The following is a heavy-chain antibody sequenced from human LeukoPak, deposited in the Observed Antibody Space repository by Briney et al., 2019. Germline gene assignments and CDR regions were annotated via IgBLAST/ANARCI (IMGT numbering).Heavy chain of an antibody. CDR1: GFTFSSYA. V-gene: IGHV3-30-3*01. J-gene: IGHJ5*02. D-gene: IGHD3-9*01. CDR2: ISYDGSNK. Sequence: GGSLRLSCAASGFTFSSYAMHWVRQAPGKGLEWVAVISYDGSNKYYADSVKGQFTISRDNSKNTLYLEMNSLTAGDTAVYYCASRAIDWYRDSNWFDPWGQGTLVTVSS. CDR3: ASRAIDWYRDSNWFDP.